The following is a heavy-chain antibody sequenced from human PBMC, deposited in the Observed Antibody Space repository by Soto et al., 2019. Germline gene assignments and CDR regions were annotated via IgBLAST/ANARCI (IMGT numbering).Heavy chain of an antibody. Sequence: ASVKVSCKASGYTFINHGISWVRQAPGQGLEWMGWISAYNGNTNYAQRLQGRVTMTTDTSTKTAYMELRSLRSDDTAVYYCARDLGALIADPTNPDYWGQGTLVTVSSGKELCGDLFHGLDVWGQGTTVTVSS. D-gene: IGHD3-16*01. J-gene: IGHJ6*02. CDR1: GYTFINHG. CDR2: ISAYNGNT. V-gene: IGHV1-18*01. CDR3: ARDLGALIADPTNPDYWGQGTLVTVSSGKELCGDLFHGLDV.